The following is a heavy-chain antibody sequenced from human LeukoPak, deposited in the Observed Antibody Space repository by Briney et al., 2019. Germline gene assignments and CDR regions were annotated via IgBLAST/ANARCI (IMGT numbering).Heavy chain of an antibody. Sequence: GASVKVSCKASGYNFLSYYMYWVRQAPGHGLEWMGFINPSAGNTAYAQKFQGRVTMTRDTSTSTVYMDLTSLRPDDTAVYYCARGKYGDWYFDFWGQGTLVTVSS. CDR1: GYNFLSYY. CDR2: INPSAGNT. V-gene: IGHV1-46*01. CDR3: ARGKYGDWYFDF. J-gene: IGHJ4*02. D-gene: IGHD4-17*01.